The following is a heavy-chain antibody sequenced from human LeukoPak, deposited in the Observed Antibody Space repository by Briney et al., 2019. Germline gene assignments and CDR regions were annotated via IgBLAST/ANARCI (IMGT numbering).Heavy chain of an antibody. V-gene: IGHV3-23*01. CDR1: GFTFSSYA. D-gene: IGHD2-2*02. J-gene: IGHJ5*02. CDR2: VSGSGGST. CDR3: ARESYCSSTSCYTGISLRWFDP. Sequence: GGSLRLSCAASGFTFSSYAMSWVRQAPGKGLEWVSAVSGSGGSTYYADSVKGRFTISRDNSKNTLYLQMNSLRAEDTAVYYCARESYCSSTSCYTGISLRWFDPWGQGTLVTVSS.